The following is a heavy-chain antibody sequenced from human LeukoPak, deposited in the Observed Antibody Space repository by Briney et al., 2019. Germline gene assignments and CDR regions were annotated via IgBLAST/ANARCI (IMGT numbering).Heavy chain of an antibody. V-gene: IGHV3-30*03. CDR3: ARDSYTSSWYDFDY. CDR1: GFTVSSNY. D-gene: IGHD6-13*01. J-gene: IGHJ4*02. Sequence: GGSLRLSCAASGFTVSSNYMSWVRQAPGKGLEWVAVISYDGSNKHYADSVKGRFTISRDNSKNTLYLQMNSLRADDTAVYYCARDSYTSSWYDFDYWGQGTLVTVSS. CDR2: ISYDGSNK.